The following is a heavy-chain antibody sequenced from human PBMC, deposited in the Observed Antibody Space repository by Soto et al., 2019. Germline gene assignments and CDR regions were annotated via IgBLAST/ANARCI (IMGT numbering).Heavy chain of an antibody. V-gene: IGHV4-30-4*01. CDR2: IYHGGST. CDR3: ARERRVGARLVP. D-gene: IGHD1-26*01. J-gene: IGHJ5*02. CDR1: GGSISSGDYY. Sequence: QVQLQESGPGLVKPSQTLSLTCTVSGGSISSGDYYWSWIRQPPGKGLEWIGYIYHGGSTYYNPCSMRRVTISVVTSTNQFSLKLSSVTAADTAVYYCARERRVGARLVPWGQGSLVTVSS.